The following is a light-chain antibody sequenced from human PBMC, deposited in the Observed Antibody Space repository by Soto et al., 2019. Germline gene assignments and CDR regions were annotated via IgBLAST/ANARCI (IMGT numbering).Light chain of an antibody. CDR2: LNSDGSH. CDR3: QTGV. Sequence: QPVLTQSPSASASLGASVKLTCTLSSGHSSYAIAWHQQQPEKGPRYLMKLNSDGSHSKGDGIPDRFSGSSSGAERYLTISSLQSEDEADYYCQTGVFGTGTKLTVL. V-gene: IGLV4-69*01. CDR1: SGHSSYA. J-gene: IGLJ1*01.